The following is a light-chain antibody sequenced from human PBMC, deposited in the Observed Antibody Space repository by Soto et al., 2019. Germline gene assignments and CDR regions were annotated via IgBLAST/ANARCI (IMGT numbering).Light chain of an antibody. CDR1: QSVSSSY. J-gene: IGKJ4*01. CDR2: GAS. CDR3: QQYGSSLLT. Sequence: EIVLTQSPGTLSLSPGERATLSCRASQSVSSSYLAWYQQKPGQAPRLLIYGASSRATGIPDRFSGSGSGTDFTLTISILEPEDFAGDYCQQYGSSLLTFGGGTKV. V-gene: IGKV3-20*01.